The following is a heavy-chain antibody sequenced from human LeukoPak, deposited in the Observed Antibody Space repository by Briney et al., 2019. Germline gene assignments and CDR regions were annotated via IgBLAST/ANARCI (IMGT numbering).Heavy chain of an antibody. CDR1: RFSFRSYD. D-gene: IGHD5-24*01. Sequence: GGSLRLSCAASRFSFRSYDMHWVRQAPGKGLEWVAVISYDGRNTYYRDSVKGRFTISRDNSKNTLYLQMNSLRAEDTAVYYCAKDWAGSDKRYYFDYWGQGTLVTVSS. CDR2: ISYDGRNT. CDR3: AKDWAGSDKRYYFDY. V-gene: IGHV3-30*18. J-gene: IGHJ4*02.